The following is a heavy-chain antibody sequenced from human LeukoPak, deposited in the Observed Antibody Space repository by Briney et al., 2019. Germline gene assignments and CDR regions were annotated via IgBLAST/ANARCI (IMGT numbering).Heavy chain of an antibody. D-gene: IGHD3-9*01. CDR2: IYPGDSDT. J-gene: IGHJ4*02. CDR1: GYTFTSSW. CDR3: ARPRDNRYFDWLSFDY. Sequence: PGESLKISCKGSGYTFTSSWIGWVRQMPGKGLEWMGIIYPGDSDTRYSPSFQGQVTISADKSISTAYLQWSSLKASDTAIYYCARPRDNRYFDWLSFDYWGQGTLVTVSS. V-gene: IGHV5-51*01.